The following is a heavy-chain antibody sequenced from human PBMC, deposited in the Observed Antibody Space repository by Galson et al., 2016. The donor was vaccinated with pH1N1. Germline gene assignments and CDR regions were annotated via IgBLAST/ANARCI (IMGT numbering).Heavy chain of an antibody. J-gene: IGHJ4*02. CDR1: GFSLSTIGMC. V-gene: IGHV2-70*11. Sequence: LVKPTQTLTLTCTFSGFSLSTIGMCVSWIRQPPGKALEWLARIDWNDDKYYSTSLKTRLTISKDTSKNQVVLTMTDMDPVDTATYYCARSGNSGWSPFDYWGQGTLVTVSS. CDR2: IDWNDDK. D-gene: IGHD6-19*01. CDR3: ARSGNSGWSPFDY.